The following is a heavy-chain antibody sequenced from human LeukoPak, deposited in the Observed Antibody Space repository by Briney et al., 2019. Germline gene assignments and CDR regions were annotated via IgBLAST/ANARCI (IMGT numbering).Heavy chain of an antibody. V-gene: IGHV3-21*01. J-gene: IGHJ4*02. CDR1: GFTFSSYS. CDR3: ARDMGGAGCSSTSCYSDFDY. CDR2: ISSSSSYI. Sequence: GGSLRLSCAASGFTFSSYSMNWVRQAPGKGLEWVSSISSSSSYIYYADSVKGRFTISRDNAKNSLYPQMNGLRAEDTAVYYCARDMGGAGCSSTSCYSDFDYWGQGTLVTVSS. D-gene: IGHD2-2*01.